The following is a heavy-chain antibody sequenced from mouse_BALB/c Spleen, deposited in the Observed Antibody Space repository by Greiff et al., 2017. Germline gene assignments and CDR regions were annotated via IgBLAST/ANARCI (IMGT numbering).Heavy chain of an antibody. CDR3: ASTTVVPYYAMDY. V-gene: IGHV1-14*01. Sequence: VQLKQSGPELVKPGASVKMSCKASGYTFTSYVMHWVKQKPGQGLEWIGYINPYNDGTKYNEKFKGKATLTSDKSSSTAYMELSSLTSEDSAVYYCASTTVVPYYAMDYWGQGTSVTVSS. CDR2: INPYNDGT. D-gene: IGHD1-1*01. J-gene: IGHJ4*01. CDR1: GYTFTSYV.